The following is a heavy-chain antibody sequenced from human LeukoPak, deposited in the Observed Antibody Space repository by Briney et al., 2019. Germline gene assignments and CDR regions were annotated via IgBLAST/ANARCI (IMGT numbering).Heavy chain of an antibody. D-gene: IGHD2-8*01. CDR3: ARGDIVLMVYANYYGMDV. J-gene: IGHJ6*02. CDR1: GYTFTGYY. Sequence: ASVKVSCKASGYTFTGYYMHWVRQAPGQGLEWMGWINPNSGGTNYAQKFQGWVTMTRDTSISTAYMELSRLRSDDTAVYYCARGDIVLMVYANYYGMDVWGQGTTVTVSS. CDR2: INPNSGGT. V-gene: IGHV1-2*04.